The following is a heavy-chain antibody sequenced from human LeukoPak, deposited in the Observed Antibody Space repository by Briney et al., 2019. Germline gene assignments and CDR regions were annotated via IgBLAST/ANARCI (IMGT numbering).Heavy chain of an antibody. V-gene: IGHV1-69*06. J-gene: IGHJ4*02. Sequence: SVKVSCKTSGGTFSSYAISWVRQAPGHGLEWMGGIIPIFGTANYAQKFQGRVTITADKSTSTAYMELSSLRSEDTAVYYCARGHGDYAYYGYWGQGTLVTVSS. CDR1: GGTFSSYA. D-gene: IGHD4-17*01. CDR2: IIPIFGTA. CDR3: ARGHGDYAYYGY.